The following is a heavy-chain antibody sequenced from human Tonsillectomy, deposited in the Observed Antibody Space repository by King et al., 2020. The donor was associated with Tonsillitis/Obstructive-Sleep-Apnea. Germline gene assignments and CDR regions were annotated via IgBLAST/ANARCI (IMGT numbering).Heavy chain of an antibody. CDR2: IRSKAYGGTT. CDR3: TRDREYSSGWYVLNNYYYYYYMDV. Sequence: VQLVESGGGLVKPGRSLRLSCTASGFTFGDYAMSWFRQAPGKGLEWVGFIRSKAYGGTTEYAASVKGRFTISRDDSKSIAYLQMNSLKTEDTAVYYCTRDREYSSGWYVLNNYYYYYYMDVWGKGTTVIVSS. J-gene: IGHJ6*03. CDR1: GFTFGDYA. V-gene: IGHV3-49*05. D-gene: IGHD6-19*01.